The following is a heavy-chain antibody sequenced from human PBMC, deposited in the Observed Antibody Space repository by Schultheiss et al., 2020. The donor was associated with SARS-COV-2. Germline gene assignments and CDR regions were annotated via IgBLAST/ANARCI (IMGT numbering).Heavy chain of an antibody. J-gene: IGHJ5*02. CDR3: ARDSRWAGTTFRWFDP. V-gene: IGHV4-59*01. D-gene: IGHD1-14*01. Sequence: SETLSLTCTVSGGSISNYYWSWIRQPPGKGLEWIGSIYHSGSTYYNPSLKSRVTISVDTSKNQFSLKLSSVTAADTAVYYCARDSRWAGTTFRWFDPWGQGTLVTVSS. CDR1: GGSISNYY. CDR2: IYHSGST.